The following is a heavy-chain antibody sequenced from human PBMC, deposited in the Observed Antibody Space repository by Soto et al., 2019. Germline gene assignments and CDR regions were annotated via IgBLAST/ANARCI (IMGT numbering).Heavy chain of an antibody. Sequence: QLQLQESGPGLVKPSETLSLTCTVSGGSISSSSYYWGWIRQPPGKGLEWIGSIHYSGSTSYNPSLTSRVTISVDTSKNHFSLKLSSVTAADTAVYYCATQEVGGSYVYTFDPWGQGTLVTVSS. CDR2: IHYSGST. CDR3: ATQEVGGSYVYTFDP. D-gene: IGHD1-26*01. J-gene: IGHJ5*02. V-gene: IGHV4-39*02. CDR1: GGSISSSSYY.